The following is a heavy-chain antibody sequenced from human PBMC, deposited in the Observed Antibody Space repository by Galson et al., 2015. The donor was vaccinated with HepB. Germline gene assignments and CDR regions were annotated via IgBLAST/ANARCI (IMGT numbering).Heavy chain of an antibody. D-gene: IGHD3-10*01. V-gene: IGHV5-10-1*01. CDR3: ARHDRLGVSAMDV. CDR1: GYSFTSYW. J-gene: IGHJ6*02. Sequence: QSGAEVKKPGESLRISCKGSGYSFTSYWISWVRQMPGKGLEWMGRIDPSDSYTNYRPSFQGHVTISTDKSISAAYLQWSNLKASDTAMYYCARHDRLGVSAMDVWGQGTTVTVS. CDR2: IDPSDSYT.